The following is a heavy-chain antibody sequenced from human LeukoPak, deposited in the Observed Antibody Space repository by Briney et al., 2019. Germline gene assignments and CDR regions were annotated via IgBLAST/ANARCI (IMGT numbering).Heavy chain of an antibody. D-gene: IGHD6-13*01. J-gene: IGHJ5*02. CDR2: INPNSGGT. V-gene: IGHV1-2*02. CDR1: GYTFTGYY. Sequence: ASVKVSCKASGYTFTGYYMHWVRQAPGQGLEWMGWINPNSGGTNYAQKFQGRVTMTRGTFISTAYMELSRLRSDDTAVYYCARVVRGAAAGNNWFDPWGQGTLVTVSS. CDR3: ARVVRGAAAGNNWFDP.